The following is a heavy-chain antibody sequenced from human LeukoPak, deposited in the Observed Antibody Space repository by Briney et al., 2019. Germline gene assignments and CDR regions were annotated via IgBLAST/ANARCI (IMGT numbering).Heavy chain of an antibody. CDR1: GGSISGYF. V-gene: IGHV4-59*12. J-gene: IGHJ6*03. CDR2: IYYSGST. D-gene: IGHD5-18*01. Sequence: SETLSLTCTVSGGSISGYFWSWIRQPPGKGLEWIGYIYYSGSTNCNPSLKSRVTISVDTSKNQFSLKLSSVTAADTAVYYCARGQRSFGYYYYYMDVWGKGTTVTVSS. CDR3: ARGQRSFGYYYYYMDV.